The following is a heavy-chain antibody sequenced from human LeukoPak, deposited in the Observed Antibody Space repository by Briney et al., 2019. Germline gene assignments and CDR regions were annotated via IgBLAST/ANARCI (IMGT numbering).Heavy chain of an antibody. Sequence: GGSLRLSCAASGFTFSSYEMNWVRQAPGKGLEWVSYISSSGTTIYYADSVNGRFTISRDNAKNALYLQMNSLRAEDTAVYYCATNGPGIAVAGYVDYWGQGTLVTVSS. CDR1: GFTFSSYE. D-gene: IGHD6-19*01. V-gene: IGHV3-48*03. J-gene: IGHJ4*02. CDR2: ISSSGTTI. CDR3: ATNGPGIAVAGYVDY.